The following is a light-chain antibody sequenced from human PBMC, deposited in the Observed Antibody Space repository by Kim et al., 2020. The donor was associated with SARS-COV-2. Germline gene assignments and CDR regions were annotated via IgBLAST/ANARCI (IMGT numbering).Light chain of an antibody. Sequence: EIVLTQSPGTLSLSPGEGATLSCRASQSVSNTYLAWYQQKPGQAPRLLIYGASIRATGIPDRFSGSGSGTDFTLTISRLEPEDFAVYYCQQYSMPPLYTFGPGTKVDIK. CDR3: QQYSMPPLYT. CDR1: QSVSNTY. J-gene: IGKJ3*01. V-gene: IGKV3-20*01. CDR2: GAS.